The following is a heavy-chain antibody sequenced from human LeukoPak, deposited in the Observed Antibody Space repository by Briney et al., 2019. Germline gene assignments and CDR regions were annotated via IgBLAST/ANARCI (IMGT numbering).Heavy chain of an antibody. Sequence: ASVKVSCRASGYTLTGYYMHWVRQAPGQGPEWMGWINPNSGGTNYAPKFQGRVTMTRDTSISTAYMELSRLRSDDTAMYYCARGGYYDSSGYPDYWGQGTLVTVSS. CDR2: INPNSGGT. V-gene: IGHV1-2*02. J-gene: IGHJ4*02. CDR3: ARGGYYDSSGYPDY. CDR1: GYTLTGYY. D-gene: IGHD3-22*01.